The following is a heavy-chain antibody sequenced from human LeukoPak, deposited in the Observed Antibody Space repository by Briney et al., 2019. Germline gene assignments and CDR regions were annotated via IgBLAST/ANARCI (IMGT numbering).Heavy chain of an antibody. CDR2: IISDVSST. J-gene: IGHJ4*02. CDR1: GYTFSSYW. D-gene: IGHD7-27*01. Sequence: GGSLRLSCAAYGYTFSSYWMHWVRQAPGKGLFWVSRIISDVSSTLYADSVKGRFTISRDNAKNMLYLQMNSLTVEDTGLYYCTRGPLGTGEIDYWGQGTLVTVSS. V-gene: IGHV3-74*01. CDR3: TRGPLGTGEIDY.